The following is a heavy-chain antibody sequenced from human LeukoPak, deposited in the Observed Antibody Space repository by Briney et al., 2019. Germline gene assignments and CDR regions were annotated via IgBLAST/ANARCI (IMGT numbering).Heavy chain of an antibody. J-gene: IGHJ4*02. D-gene: IGHD5-24*01. V-gene: IGHV4-4*02. CDR3: ARELATINGPYFES. CDR1: GGSISNFHW. Sequence: SGTLSLTCTVSGGSISNFHWWNWVRQSPGKGLEWVGQIYHNGITNYNPSPKSRLTISVDKSRNHFSLNLTSVTAADTAVYFCARELATINGPYFESWGQGTLVTVSS. CDR2: IYHNGIT.